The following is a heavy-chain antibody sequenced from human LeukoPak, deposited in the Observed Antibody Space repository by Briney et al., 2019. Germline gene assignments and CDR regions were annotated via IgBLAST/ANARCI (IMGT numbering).Heavy chain of an antibody. J-gene: IGHJ5*02. CDR2: ISSSSSYI. D-gene: IGHD2-2*01. V-gene: IGHV3-21*01. CDR3: ARGRPGYCSSTSCYRYNWFDP. Sequence: PGGSLRLSCTASGFTFSNYGMSWVRQAPGKGLEWVSSISSSSSYISYADSVKGRFTISRDNAKNSLYLQMNSLRAEDTAVYYCARGRPGYCSSTSCYRYNWFDPWGQGTLVTVSS. CDR1: GFTFSNYG.